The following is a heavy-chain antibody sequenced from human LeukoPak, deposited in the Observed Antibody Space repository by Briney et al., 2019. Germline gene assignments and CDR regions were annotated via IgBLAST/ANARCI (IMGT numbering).Heavy chain of an antibody. V-gene: IGHV3-23*01. D-gene: IGHD3-16*01. CDR3: ARGITFGGTKFYFDS. CDR1: GFTFSSYA. CDR2: ISGSGGST. J-gene: IGHJ4*02. Sequence: PGGSLRLSCAASGFTFSSYAMSWVRQAPGKGLEWVSAISGSGGSTYYADSVKGRFTISRDNAKNSLYLEMNSLRAEDTAVYYCARGITFGGTKFYFDSWGQGALVTVSS.